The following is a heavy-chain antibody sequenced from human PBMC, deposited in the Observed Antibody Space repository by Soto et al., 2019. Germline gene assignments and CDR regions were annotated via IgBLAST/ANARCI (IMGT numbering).Heavy chain of an antibody. J-gene: IGHJ4*02. CDR3: ARAYLERDTAMAPTFDY. D-gene: IGHD5-18*01. CDR1: GFTFSSYS. V-gene: IGHV3-48*02. Sequence: EVQLVESGGGLVQPGGSLRLSCAASGFTFSSYSMNWVRQAPGKGLEWVSYISSSSRTIYYADSVKGRFTISRDNAKNSLYLQMNSLSDEDTAVYYCARAYLERDTAMAPTFDYWGQGTLVTVSS. CDR2: ISSSSRTI.